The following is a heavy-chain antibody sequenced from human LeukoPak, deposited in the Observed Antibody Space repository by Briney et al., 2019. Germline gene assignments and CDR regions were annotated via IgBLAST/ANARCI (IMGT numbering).Heavy chain of an antibody. CDR3: AKSSRFGPAVI. Sequence: SETLSLTCTVSGYSISSGYYWGWIRQPPGKGLEWIGSIYYSGSTYYNPSLKSRVTISVDTSKNQFSLKLSSVTAADTAVYYCAKSSRFGPAVIWGQGTLVTVSS. J-gene: IGHJ4*02. CDR1: GYSISSGYY. V-gene: IGHV4-38-2*02. CDR2: IYYSGST. D-gene: IGHD2-2*01.